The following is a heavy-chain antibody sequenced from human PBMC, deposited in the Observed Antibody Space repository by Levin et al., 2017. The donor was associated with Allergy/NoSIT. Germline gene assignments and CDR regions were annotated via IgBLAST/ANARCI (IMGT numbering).Heavy chain of an antibody. Sequence: GGSLRLSCAASGFTFSSYAMSWVRQAPGKGLEWVSAISGSGGSTYYADSVKGRFTISRDNSKNTLYLQMNSLRAEDTAVYYCAKVTRSSSERRDDYWGQGTLVTVSS. D-gene: IGHD1-1*01. J-gene: IGHJ4*02. CDR1: GFTFSSYA. CDR3: AKVTRSSSERRDDY. V-gene: IGHV3-23*01. CDR2: ISGSGGST.